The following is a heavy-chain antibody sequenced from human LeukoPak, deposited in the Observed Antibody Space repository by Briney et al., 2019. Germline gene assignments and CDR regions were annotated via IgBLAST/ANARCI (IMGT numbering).Heavy chain of an antibody. J-gene: IGHJ5*02. D-gene: IGHD3-9*01. CDR3: ASSLLYYDILTGYYPFFP. Sequence: GGSLRLSCAASGFTVSSNYMSWVRQAPGKGLEWVSVIYSGGSTYYADSVKGRFTISRDNSKNTLYLQMNSLGAEDTAVYYCASSLLYYDILTGYYPFFPWGQGTLVTVSS. CDR2: IYSGGST. CDR1: GFTVSSNY. V-gene: IGHV3-66*01.